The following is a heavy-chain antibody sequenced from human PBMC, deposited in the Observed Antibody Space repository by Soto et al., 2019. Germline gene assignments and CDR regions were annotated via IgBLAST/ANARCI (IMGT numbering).Heavy chain of an antibody. CDR2: IYWDDDK. CDR1: GFSLSTSGVG. Sequence: QITLKESGPTLVKPTQTLTLTCTFSGFSLSTSGVGVGWIRQPPGKALEWLALIYWDDDKRYSPSLKSRLTITEDTSKNQVVLTMTNMDPVDTAPYYCARQPMVRGSVYFDYWGQGTLVTVSS. J-gene: IGHJ4*02. V-gene: IGHV2-5*02. CDR3: ARQPMVRGSVYFDY. D-gene: IGHD3-10*01.